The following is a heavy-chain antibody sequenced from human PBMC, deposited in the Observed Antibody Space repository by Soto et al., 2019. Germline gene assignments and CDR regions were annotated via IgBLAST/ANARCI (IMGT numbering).Heavy chain of an antibody. CDR2: IYYTGST. V-gene: IGHV4-59*01. Sequence: PSETLSLTCTVSNGSISTYYWSWIRQPPGKGLEWIGYIYYTGSTSYNPSLKSRVTISVDTSKNQFSLKLYSLTAADTAVYYCARGGDDFWSDSYRFDYWSQGALVTVSS. CDR3: ARGGDDFWSDSYRFDY. D-gene: IGHD3-3*01. CDR1: NGSISTYY. J-gene: IGHJ4*02.